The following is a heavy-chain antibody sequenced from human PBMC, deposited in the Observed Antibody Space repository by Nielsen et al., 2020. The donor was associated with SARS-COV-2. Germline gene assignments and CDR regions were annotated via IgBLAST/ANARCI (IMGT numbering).Heavy chain of an antibody. CDR2: IYHSGNT. D-gene: IGHD3-3*02. V-gene: IGHV4-4*02. CDR1: GDSISSSNW. CDR3: ARLNRRILEPLALASLRFDS. Sequence: SETLSLTCAVSGDSISSSNWWSWVRQPPGKGLEWIGEIYHSGNTNYNPSLKSRVTISVDKSKNQFSLRLISVTAADTAVYYCARLNRRILEPLALASLRFDSWGPGRLVTVSS. J-gene: IGHJ4*02.